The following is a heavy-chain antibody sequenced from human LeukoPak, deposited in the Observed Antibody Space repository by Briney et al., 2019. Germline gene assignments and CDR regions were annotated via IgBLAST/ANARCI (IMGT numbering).Heavy chain of an antibody. D-gene: IGHD3-10*01. Sequence: ASVRVSCKASGYTFTGYYMHWVRQAPGQGLEWVGIVNPNNGDTKYAQKFQGRVTMTRDTSISTAYMELSRLRSDDTAVYYCARDSRVTNGDYWGQGTLVTVSS. CDR1: GYTFTGYY. V-gene: IGHV1-2*02. CDR2: VNPNNGDT. J-gene: IGHJ4*02. CDR3: ARDSRVTNGDY.